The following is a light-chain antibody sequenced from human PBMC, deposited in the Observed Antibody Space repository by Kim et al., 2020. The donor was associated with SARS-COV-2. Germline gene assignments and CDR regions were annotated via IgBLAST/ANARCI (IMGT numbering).Light chain of an antibody. V-gene: IGLV1-44*01. Sequence: QSVLTQSPSASGVPGQKVTISCSGSNSNIGSKSVNWYQQLPGTAPKLLIYTDNLRPSGVPGRFSGSKSGISASLAISGLQSEDEADYYCASWDDSLNGSVFGGGTQLTVL. CDR1: NSNIGSKS. J-gene: IGLJ3*02. CDR2: TDN. CDR3: ASWDDSLNGSV.